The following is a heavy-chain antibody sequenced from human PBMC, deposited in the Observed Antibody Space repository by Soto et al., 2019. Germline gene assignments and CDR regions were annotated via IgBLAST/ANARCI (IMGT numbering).Heavy chain of an antibody. CDR3: ARGRGGYKIWSGDNDAFDI. V-gene: IGHV1-2*04. J-gene: IGHJ3*02. CDR1: GYTFTGYY. D-gene: IGHD3-10*01. CDR2: INPNSGGT. Sequence: ASVKVSCKASGYTFTGYYMHWVRQAPGQGLEWMGWINPNSGGTNYAQKFQGWVTMTRDTSISTAYMELSRLRSDDTAVYYCARGRGGYKIWSGDNDAFDIWGQGTMVTVSS.